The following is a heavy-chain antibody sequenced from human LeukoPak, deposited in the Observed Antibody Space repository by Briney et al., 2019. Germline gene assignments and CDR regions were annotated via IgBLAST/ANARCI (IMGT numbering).Heavy chain of an antibody. CDR1: GFTLSSYG. CDR3: ARDYYDSSGYYFDY. V-gene: IGHV3-33*01. CDR2: IWYDGSNK. J-gene: IGHJ4*02. D-gene: IGHD3-22*01. Sequence: GGSLRLSCAASGFTLSSYGMHWVRQAPGKGLEWVAVIWYDGSNKYYADSVKGRFTISRDNSKNTLYLQMNSLRAEDTAVYYCARDYYDSSGYYFDYWGQGTLVTVSS.